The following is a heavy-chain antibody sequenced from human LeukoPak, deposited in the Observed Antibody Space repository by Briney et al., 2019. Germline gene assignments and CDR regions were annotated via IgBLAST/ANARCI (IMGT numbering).Heavy chain of an antibody. V-gene: IGHV4-38-2*02. D-gene: IGHD3-16*01. CDR3: ARGGGLRWLYYYMDV. CDR1: ASSISSGYF. CDR2: IYHNGDT. Sequence: SETLSLTCTVSASSISSGYFWGWIRQPPGEGLEWIGSIYHNGDTYYTPSLKSRVSISVDASKNQFSLKLSSVTAADTAVYFCARGGGLRWLYYYMDVWGRGTTVTVSS. J-gene: IGHJ6*03.